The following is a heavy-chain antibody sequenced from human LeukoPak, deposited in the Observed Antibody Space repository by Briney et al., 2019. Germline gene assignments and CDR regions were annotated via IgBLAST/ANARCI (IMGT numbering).Heavy chain of an antibody. J-gene: IGHJ3*02. CDR2: INHSGST. CDR3: ARSRTYYDILTGYRQPDAFGI. D-gene: IGHD3-9*01. Sequence: SETLSLTCAVYGGSFSGYYWSWIRQPPGKGLEWIGEINHSGSTNYNPSLKSRVTISVDTSKNQFSLKLSSVTAADTAVYYCARSRTYYDILTGYRQPDAFGIWGQGTMVTVSS. CDR1: GGSFSGYY. V-gene: IGHV4-34*01.